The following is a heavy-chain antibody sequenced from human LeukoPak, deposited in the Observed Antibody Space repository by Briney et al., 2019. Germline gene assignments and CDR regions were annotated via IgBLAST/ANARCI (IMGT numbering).Heavy chain of an antibody. Sequence: SETLSLTCAVYGGSFSGYYWSWIRQPPGKGLEWIGEINHSGSTNYNPSLKSRVTTSVDTSKNQFSLKLSSVTAADTAVYYCARGRGYNPFDYWGQGTLVTVSS. J-gene: IGHJ4*02. V-gene: IGHV4-34*01. CDR3: ARGRGYNPFDY. D-gene: IGHD5-24*01. CDR1: GGSFSGYY. CDR2: INHSGST.